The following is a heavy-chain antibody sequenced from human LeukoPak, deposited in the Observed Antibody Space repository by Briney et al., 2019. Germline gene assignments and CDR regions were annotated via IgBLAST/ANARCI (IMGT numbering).Heavy chain of an antibody. V-gene: IGHV1-69*13. Sequence: SGKVSGKAAGGTVISYAISGVRQAAGQGGEGRGGIIPIFGTANYAQTFQGSVTITADESTSTAYMELSSLRSEDTAVYYCYHVDTAMVEYWGQGTLVTVSS. D-gene: IGHD5-18*01. CDR1: GGTVISYA. J-gene: IGHJ4*02. CDR2: IIPIFGTA. CDR3: YHVDTAMVEY.